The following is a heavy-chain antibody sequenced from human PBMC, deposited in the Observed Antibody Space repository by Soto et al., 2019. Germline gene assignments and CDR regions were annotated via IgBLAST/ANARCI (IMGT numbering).Heavy chain of an antibody. CDR2: TYYRSKWYN. J-gene: IGHJ6*03. D-gene: IGHD2-2*01. CDR1: GDSVSSNSAA. V-gene: IGHV6-1*01. CDR3: AREGDYCSSTSCYYYYMDV. Sequence: PSQTHSLTCAISGDSVSSNSAAWNWIRQSPSRGLEWLGRTYYRSKWYNDYAVSVKSRITINPDTSKNQFSLQLNSVTPEDTAVYYCAREGDYCSSTSCYYYYMDVWGKGTTVTVSS.